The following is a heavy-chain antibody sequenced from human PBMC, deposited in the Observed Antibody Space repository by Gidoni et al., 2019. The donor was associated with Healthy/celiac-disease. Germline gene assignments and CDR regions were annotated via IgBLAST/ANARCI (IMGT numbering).Heavy chain of an antibody. CDR1: GFTVSSNY. Sequence: EVQLVESGGGLIQPGGSLRLSCAASGFTVSSNYMSWVRQAPGKGLEWVSVIYSGGSTYYADSVKGRFTISRDNSKNTLYLQMNSRRAEDTAVYYCARGIRATLAGPTYYFDYWGQGTLVTVSS. D-gene: IGHD1-20*01. CDR3: ARGIRATLAGPTYYFDY. CDR2: IYSGGST. V-gene: IGHV3-53*01. J-gene: IGHJ4*02.